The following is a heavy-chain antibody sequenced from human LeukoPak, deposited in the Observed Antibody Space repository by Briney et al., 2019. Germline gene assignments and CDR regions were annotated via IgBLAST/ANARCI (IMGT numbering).Heavy chain of an antibody. CDR1: GDTVSGDSAA. V-gene: IGHV6-1*01. Sequence: SQTLSLTCAISGDTVSGDSAAWNWIRQFPSRGLEWLGGTYYRSKWYVDYAVSVKSRITINPDTSKNQFSLQLNSVTPEDTAVYYCTRGFYIGTYAGAFDIWGQGTLVTVSS. J-gene: IGHJ3*02. CDR2: TYYRSKWYV. D-gene: IGHD1-26*01. CDR3: TRGFYIGTYAGAFDI.